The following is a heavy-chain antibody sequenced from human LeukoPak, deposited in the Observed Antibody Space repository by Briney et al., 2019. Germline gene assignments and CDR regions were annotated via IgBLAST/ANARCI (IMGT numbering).Heavy chain of an antibody. CDR2: ISGSGGST. CDR3: ARELSGDGYNPLAF. D-gene: IGHD5-24*01. J-gene: IGHJ1*01. CDR1: GFTLSSYA. V-gene: IGHV3-23*01. Sequence: GSLRLSCAASGFTLSSYAMSWVRQAPGKGLEWVSAISGSGGSTYYADSVKGRFTISRDNAKKSLFLQMNSLRADDTAVYYCARELSGDGYNPLAFWGQGTMVTVSS.